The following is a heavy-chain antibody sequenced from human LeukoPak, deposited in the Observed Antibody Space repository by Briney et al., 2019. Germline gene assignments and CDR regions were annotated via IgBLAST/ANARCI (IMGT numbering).Heavy chain of an antibody. V-gene: IGHV3-23*01. Sequence: GGSLRLSCAPSGFTINIYAMTWVRQAPGKGLEWVSSITVNGGGISYADSVKGRFTISRDNSKNTLYLQMNSLRAEDTAVYYCAKDPNGDYVGAFDGWDQGTRVTVSS. J-gene: IGHJ3*01. CDR3: AKDPNGDYVGAFDG. D-gene: IGHD4-17*01. CDR1: GFTINIYA. CDR2: ITVNGGGI.